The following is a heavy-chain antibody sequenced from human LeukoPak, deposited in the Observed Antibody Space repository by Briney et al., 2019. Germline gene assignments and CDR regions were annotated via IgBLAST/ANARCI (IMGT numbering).Heavy chain of an antibody. D-gene: IGHD6-19*01. CDR2: IYYSGST. CDR3: ARDGGQWLVAPLPEGYYYYIDV. V-gene: IGHV4-39*07. CDR1: GGSISSSSSY. J-gene: IGHJ6*03. Sequence: SETLSLTCTVSGGSISSSSSYWGWIRQPPGKGLEFIGSIYYSGSTYYNPSLKSRVTISVDTSKNQFSLKLSSVTAADTAVYYCARDGGQWLVAPLPEGYYYYIDVWGKGTTVTVSS.